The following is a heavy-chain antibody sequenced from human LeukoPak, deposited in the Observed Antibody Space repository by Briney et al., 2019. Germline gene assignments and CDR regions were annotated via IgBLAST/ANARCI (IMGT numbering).Heavy chain of an antibody. J-gene: IGHJ4*02. CDR3: ARGFAYQLLLPSDY. Sequence: ASVKVSCKASGYTFTSYGISWVRRAPGQGLEWMGWISAYNGNTNYAQKLQGRVTMTTDTSTSTAYMELRSLRSDDTAVYYCARGFAYQLLLPSDYWGQGTLVTVSS. D-gene: IGHD2-2*01. CDR1: GYTFTSYG. V-gene: IGHV1-18*01. CDR2: ISAYNGNT.